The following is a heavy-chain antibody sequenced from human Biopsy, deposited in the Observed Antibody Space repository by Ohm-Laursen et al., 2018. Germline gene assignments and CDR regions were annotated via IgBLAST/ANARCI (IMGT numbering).Heavy chain of an antibody. Sequence: SDTLSLTCTVTGGSISRSSYYWDWIRQPPGKGLEWIGSIYYSGSTYYSPSLKSRVTISADRSKNQFSLKLTSVTAADTAMYYCARQEFATSPLDYWGQGSLVTVSS. V-gene: IGHV4-39*01. J-gene: IGHJ4*02. CDR1: GGSISRSSYY. CDR2: IYYSGST. CDR3: ARQEFATSPLDY. D-gene: IGHD3-10*01.